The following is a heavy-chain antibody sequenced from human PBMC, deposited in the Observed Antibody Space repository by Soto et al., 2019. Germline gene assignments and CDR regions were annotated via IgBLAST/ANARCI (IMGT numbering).Heavy chain of an antibody. J-gene: IGHJ4*02. Sequence: PSETLSLTCTVSGGSISSYYWSWIRQPPGKGLEWIGYIYYSGSTNYNPSLKSRVTISVDTSKNQFSLKLSSVTAADTAVYYCARLGRSTIFGVVIRSYFHHWGKETLVTVS. CDR3: ARLGRSTIFGVVIRSYFHH. V-gene: IGHV4-59*08. D-gene: IGHD3-3*01. CDR1: GGSISSYY. CDR2: IYYSGST.